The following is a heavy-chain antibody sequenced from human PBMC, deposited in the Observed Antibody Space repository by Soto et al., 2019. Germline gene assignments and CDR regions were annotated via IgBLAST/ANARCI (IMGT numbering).Heavy chain of an antibody. V-gene: IGHV3-33*01. D-gene: IGHD3-10*01. Sequence: GGSLRLSCAASGFTFSSYGMHWVRQAPGKGLEWVAVIWYDGSNKYYADSVKGRFTISRDNSKNTLYLQMNSLRAEDTAVYYCARDTLRGVIITFWGQGTLVTVSS. CDR1: GFTFSSYG. CDR2: IWYDGSNK. CDR3: ARDTLRGVIITF. J-gene: IGHJ4*02.